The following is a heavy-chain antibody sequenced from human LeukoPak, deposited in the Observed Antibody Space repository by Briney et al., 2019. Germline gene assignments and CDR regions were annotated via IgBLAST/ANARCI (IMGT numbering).Heavy chain of an antibody. CDR2: ISYDGSNK. Sequence: GGSLRLSCAASGFTFSSYAMPWVRQAPGKGLEWVAVISYDGSNKYYADSVKGRFTISRDNSKNTLYLQMNSLRAEDTAVYYCARPYPYYYYGMDVWGQGTTVTVSS. V-gene: IGHV3-30-3*01. CDR1: GFTFSSYA. CDR3: ARPYPYYYYGMDV. J-gene: IGHJ6*02.